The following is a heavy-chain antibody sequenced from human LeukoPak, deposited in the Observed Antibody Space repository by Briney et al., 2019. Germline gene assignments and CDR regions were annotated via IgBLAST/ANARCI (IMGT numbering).Heavy chain of an antibody. CDR1: GFTFSCYA. Sequence: GGSLRLSCAASGFTFSCYAMSWVRQAPGKGLEWVSAIRGSGGGTNYGDSVKGRFTISRDNSKNTLYLQMNSLRAEDTAVYYCARRAGAYSHPYDYWGQGTLVTVSS. V-gene: IGHV3-23*01. D-gene: IGHD4/OR15-4a*01. CDR3: ARRAGAYSHPYDY. CDR2: IRGSGGGT. J-gene: IGHJ4*02.